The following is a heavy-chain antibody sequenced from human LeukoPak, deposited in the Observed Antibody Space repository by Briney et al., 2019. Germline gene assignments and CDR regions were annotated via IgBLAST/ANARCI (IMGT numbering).Heavy chain of an antibody. V-gene: IGHV1-3*01. CDR3: ARGFQLQYYYYGMDV. D-gene: IGHD2-2*01. J-gene: IGHJ6*02. CDR1: GYTFTSYA. Sequence: ASVKVSCKASGYTFTSYAIHWVRQAPGQRLEWMGWINGGNGKTKYSQKFQGRVTMTRDTSTSTVYMELSSLRSEDTAVYYCARGFQLQYYYYGMDVWGQGTTVTVSS. CDR2: INGGNGKT.